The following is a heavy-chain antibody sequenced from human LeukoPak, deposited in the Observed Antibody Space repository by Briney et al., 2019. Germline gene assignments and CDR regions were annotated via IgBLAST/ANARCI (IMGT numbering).Heavy chain of an antibody. D-gene: IGHD3-3*01. J-gene: IGHJ6*02. CDR3: ARDCRLRFLEWLSQYGMDV. V-gene: IGHV1-46*01. Sequence: WASVKVSCKASGYTFTSYYMHWVRQAPGQGLEWMGIINPSGGSTSYAQKFQGRVTMTRDTSTSTVYMELSSLRSEDTAVYYCARDCRLRFLEWLSQYGMDVWGQGTTVTVSS. CDR2: INPSGGST. CDR1: GYTFTSYY.